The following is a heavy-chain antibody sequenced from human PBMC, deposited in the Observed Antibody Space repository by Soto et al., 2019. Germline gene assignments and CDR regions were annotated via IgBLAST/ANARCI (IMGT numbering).Heavy chain of an antibody. CDR1: GFTFTSSA. D-gene: IGHD6-6*01. CDR2: IVVGSGNT. Sequence: SVKVSCKASGFTFTSSAVQWVRQARGQRLEWIGWIVVGSGNTNYAQKFQERVTITRDMSTSTAYMELSSLRSEDTAVYYCAADQEVAARPYRYYGMDVWGQGTTVTVSS. CDR3: AADQEVAARPYRYYGMDV. J-gene: IGHJ6*02. V-gene: IGHV1-58*01.